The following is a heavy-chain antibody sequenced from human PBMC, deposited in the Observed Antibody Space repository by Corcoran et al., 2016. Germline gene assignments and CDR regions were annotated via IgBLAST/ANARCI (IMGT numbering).Heavy chain of an antibody. Sequence: EVQLVESGGGLIQPGGSLRLSCVASGFTFSSYSMTWVRQAPGKGLEWISYINSGGTVIQYADSVKGRVTISRDNSKNSLYLEMNSRRVEDTALYYCSRGCDTTCWMNYWGQGTLVTVSS. CDR3: SRGCDTTCWMNY. D-gene: IGHD2-2*01. CDR2: INSGGTVI. V-gene: IGHV3-48*04. CDR1: GFTFSSYS. J-gene: IGHJ4*02.